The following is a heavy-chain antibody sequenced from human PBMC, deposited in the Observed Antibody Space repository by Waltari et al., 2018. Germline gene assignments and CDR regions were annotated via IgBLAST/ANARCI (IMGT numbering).Heavy chain of an antibody. CDR2: ISSSSSTI. CDR1: GFTFSSYS. D-gene: IGHD6-19*01. J-gene: IGHJ6*02. Sequence: EVQLVESGGGLVQPGGSLRLSCAASGFTFSSYSMNWVRQAPGKGLEWVSYISSSSSTIYYADSVKGRFTISRDKAKNSLYLQMNSLRAEDTAVYYCARQQWLTPYYYYGMDVWGQGTTVTVSS. CDR3: ARQQWLTPYYYYGMDV. V-gene: IGHV3-48*01.